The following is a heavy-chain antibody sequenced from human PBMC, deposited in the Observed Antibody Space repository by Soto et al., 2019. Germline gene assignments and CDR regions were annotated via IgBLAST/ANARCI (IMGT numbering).Heavy chain of an antibody. J-gene: IGHJ4*02. D-gene: IGHD3-3*01. CDR1: GFSFGSYW. CDR2: IKDDGSER. V-gene: IGHV3-7*03. Sequence: GGSLRLSCAVSGFSFGSYWMSWVRQAPGKGLERLASIKDDGSERYYLDSVKGRFTISRDNAKDSLSLQMNSLRGEDTAFYYCARDVGPVTIFGEALSGYFDFWGQGTLVTVSS. CDR3: ARDVGPVTIFGEALSGYFDF.